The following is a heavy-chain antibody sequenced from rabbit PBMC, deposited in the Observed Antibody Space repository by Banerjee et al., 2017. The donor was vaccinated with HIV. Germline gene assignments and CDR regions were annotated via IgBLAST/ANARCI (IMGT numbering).Heavy chain of an antibody. CDR3: ARGYNYDDSGNWDGFDP. Sequence: QLKESGGGLVQPGGSLKLSCKASGFDFSSYYMNWVRQAPGKGLEWIGYIDPVFDTTYYASWVNGRFTISSHNAQNTLYLQLNSLTAADTATYFCARGYNYDDSGNWDGFDPWGQGTLVTVS. CDR1: GFDFSSYY. D-gene: IGHD2-1*01. CDR2: IDPVFDTT. J-gene: IGHJ2*01. V-gene: IGHV1S7*01.